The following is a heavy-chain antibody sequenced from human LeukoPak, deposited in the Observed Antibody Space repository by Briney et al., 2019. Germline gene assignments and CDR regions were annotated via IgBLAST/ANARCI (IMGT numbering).Heavy chain of an antibody. D-gene: IGHD2-15*01. CDR1: GFTFSSYS. CDR2: ISSSSSYI. Sequence: GGSLRLSCAASGFTFSSYSMNWVRQAPGKGLEWVSSISSSSSYIYYADSVKGRFTISRDNAKNSLYLQMNSLRAEDTAVYYCARGGHYCSGGSCYSGYYYYMDVWGKGTTVTISS. CDR3: ARGGHYCSGGSCYSGYYYYMDV. V-gene: IGHV3-21*01. J-gene: IGHJ6*03.